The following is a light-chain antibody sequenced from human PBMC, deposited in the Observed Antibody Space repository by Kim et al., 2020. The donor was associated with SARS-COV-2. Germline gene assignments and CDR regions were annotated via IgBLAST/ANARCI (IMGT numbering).Light chain of an antibody. J-gene: IGLJ2*01. Sequence: VALGQTVRITCQEDSLRSYYATWYQQKPGQAPIPVIYGKNNRPSGIPDRFSGSSSGNTASLTITGTQAGDEADYYCNSRDSNDYVVFGGGTQLTVL. CDR1: SLRSYY. CDR3: NSRDSNDYVV. V-gene: IGLV3-19*01. CDR2: GKN.